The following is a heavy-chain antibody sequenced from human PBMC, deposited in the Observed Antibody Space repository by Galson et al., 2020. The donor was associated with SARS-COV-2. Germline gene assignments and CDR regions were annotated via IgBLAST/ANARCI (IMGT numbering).Heavy chain of an antibody. CDR1: GGTFSSDP. V-gene: IGHV1-69*13. CDR2: IIPIFDTT. CDR3: ARNRVGDKFGSGILDY. D-gene: IGHD3-10*01. J-gene: IGHJ4*02. Sequence: SVKVSCKASGGTFSSDPISWVRQAPGQGLEWMGGIIPIFDTTNYAQKFQGRVKITADETTSTAYMELSSLRSEDTAVYYCARNRVGDKFGSGILDYWGQGTLVTVSS.